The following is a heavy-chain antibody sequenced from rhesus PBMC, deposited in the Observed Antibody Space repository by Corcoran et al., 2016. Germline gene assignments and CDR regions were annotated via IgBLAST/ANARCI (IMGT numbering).Heavy chain of an antibody. CDR2: IYGSIGST. V-gene: IGHV4S7*01. D-gene: IGHD2-21*01. CDR3: ARDCTGSGCYGRVFDY. CDR1: GGSISSGYG. Sequence: QVQLQESGPGLVKPSETLSLTCAVSGGSISSGYGWRWIRQPPGKGLEWIGHIYGSIGSTYYNPSLKSRVTISKDTSKNQFSLKLSSVTAADTAVYYCARDCTGSGCYGRVFDYWGQGVLVTVSS. J-gene: IGHJ4*01.